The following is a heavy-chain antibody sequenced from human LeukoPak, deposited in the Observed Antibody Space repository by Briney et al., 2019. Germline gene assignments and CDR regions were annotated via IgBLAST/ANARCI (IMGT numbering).Heavy chain of an antibody. CDR3: ARDMTDWWFDP. CDR2: IYYSGST. CDR1: GGSISSGGYY. V-gene: IGHV4-31*03. Sequence: PPETLSLTCTVSGGSISSGGYYWSWVRQHPGKGLEWIGYIYYSGSTHYNPSLKSRATISVDTSKNQFSLKLSSVTAADTAVYYCARDMTDWWFDPWGQGTLVTVSS. J-gene: IGHJ5*02. D-gene: IGHD3-9*01.